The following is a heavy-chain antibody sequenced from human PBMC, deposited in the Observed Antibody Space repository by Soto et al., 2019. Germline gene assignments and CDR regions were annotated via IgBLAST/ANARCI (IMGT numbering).Heavy chain of an antibody. CDR2: IYPGDSDT. CDR3: AKTEYERMAAADSAYYYYGMDV. V-gene: IGHV5-51*01. Sequence: GESLKISCKGSGYSFTSYWIGWVRQMPGKGLEWMGIIYPGDSDTRYSPSFQGQVTISRDNSKNTLYLQMNSLRAEDTAVYYCAKTEYERMAAADSAYYYYGMDVWGQGTTVTVSS. CDR1: GYSFTSYW. J-gene: IGHJ6*02. D-gene: IGHD6-13*01.